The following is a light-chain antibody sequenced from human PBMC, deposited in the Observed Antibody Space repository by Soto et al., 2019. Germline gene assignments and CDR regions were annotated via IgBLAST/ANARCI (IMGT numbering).Light chain of an antibody. CDR2: DVS. J-gene: IGLJ1*01. V-gene: IGLV2-14*01. CDR3: SSYTSDSTYV. Sequence: QSALTQPASVSGSPGQSITISCTGTSTDVGRYNYVSWYQQYPGKAPKLMIYDVSNRPSGVSSRFSGSKSGITASLTISGLQAEDEADYYCSSYTSDSTYVFGTGTKLTVL. CDR1: STDVGRYNY.